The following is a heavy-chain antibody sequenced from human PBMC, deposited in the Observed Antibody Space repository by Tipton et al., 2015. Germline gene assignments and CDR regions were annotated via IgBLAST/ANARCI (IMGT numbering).Heavy chain of an antibody. V-gene: IGHV4-59*01. Sequence: TLSLTCIVSGGSISSYYWSWIRQPPGKGLEWIGYIYYSGSTNYNPSLKSRVTISVDTPKNQFSLKLSSVTAADTAVYYCARVGSSTSWYPFDYWGQGTLVTVSS. CDR2: IYYSGST. CDR1: GGSISSYY. D-gene: IGHD6-13*01. CDR3: ARVGSSTSWYPFDY. J-gene: IGHJ4*02.